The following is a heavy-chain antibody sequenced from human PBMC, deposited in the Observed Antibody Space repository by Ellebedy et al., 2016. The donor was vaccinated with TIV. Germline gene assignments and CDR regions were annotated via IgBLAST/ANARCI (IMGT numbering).Heavy chain of an antibody. V-gene: IGHV1-18*01. CDR1: GYTFTSYG. J-gene: IGHJ4*02. D-gene: IGHD2-21*02. CDR2: ISAYNGNT. CDR3: ARGKLGAYCGGDCYPFDY. Sequence: ASVKVSCKASGYTFTSYGISWVRQAPGQGLEWMGWISAYNGNTNYAQKLQGRVTMTTDTSTSTAYMELRSLRSDDTAVYYCARGKLGAYCGGDCYPFDYWGQGTLVTVSS.